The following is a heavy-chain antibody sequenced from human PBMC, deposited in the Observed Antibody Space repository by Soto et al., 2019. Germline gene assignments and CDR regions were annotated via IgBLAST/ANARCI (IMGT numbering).Heavy chain of an antibody. J-gene: IGHJ6*02. CDR3: AREGYYYYYGMDV. CDR2: ISSSSSTI. Sequence: EVQLVESGGGLVQPGGSLRLSFAASGFTFSSYSMNWVRQAPGKGLEWVSYISSSSSTIYYADSVKGRFTISRDNAKNSLYLQMHSLRAEDTAVYYCAREGYYYYYGMDVWGQGTTVTVSS. CDR1: GFTFSSYS. V-gene: IGHV3-48*01.